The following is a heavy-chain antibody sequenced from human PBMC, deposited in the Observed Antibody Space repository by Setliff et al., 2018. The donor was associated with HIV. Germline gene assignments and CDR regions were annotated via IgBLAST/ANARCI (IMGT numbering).Heavy chain of an antibody. CDR3: ARRTSVGSLA. D-gene: IGHD3-10*01. Sequence: GGSLRLSCAAYGFTFSSYAMTWVRQGPGKGLEWVSGISGGGGRTYYAAAVKGRFTISRYNSKNTLYLQMNSLRAEDTALYYCARRTSVGSLAWGQGTLVTVSS. CDR2: ISGGGGRT. CDR1: GFTFSSYA. V-gene: IGHV3-23*01. J-gene: IGHJ5*01.